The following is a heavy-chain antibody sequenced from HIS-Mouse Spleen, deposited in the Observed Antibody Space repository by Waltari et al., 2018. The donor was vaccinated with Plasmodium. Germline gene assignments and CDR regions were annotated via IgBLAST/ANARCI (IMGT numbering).Heavy chain of an antibody. CDR3: ASSGSGSYYY. CDR2: INHRGST. J-gene: IGHJ4*02. Sequence: QVQLQQWGAGLLKPSETLSLTCAVYGGSFSGYYWSWIRQPPGKGREGIGEINHRGSTNDNRSLRSRITISVDTSKNQFSLKLSAVTAADTAVYYCASSGSGSYYYWGQGTLVTVSS. D-gene: IGHD3-10*01. V-gene: IGHV4-34*01. CDR1: GGSFSGYY.